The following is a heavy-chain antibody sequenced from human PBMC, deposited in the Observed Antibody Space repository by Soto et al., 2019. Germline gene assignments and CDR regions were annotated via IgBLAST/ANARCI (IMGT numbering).Heavy chain of an antibody. Sequence: RTALATSGFTFSSYTMIWVRQAPGKGLEWVSAISGSGGSTYYADSVKGRFTISRDNSKNTLYLQMNSLRAEDTAVYYCAKRVIVATINYFDYWGQGTLVTVSS. CDR3: AKRVIVATINYFDY. V-gene: IGHV3-23*01. CDR1: GFTFSSYT. D-gene: IGHD5-12*01. J-gene: IGHJ4*02. CDR2: ISGSGGST.